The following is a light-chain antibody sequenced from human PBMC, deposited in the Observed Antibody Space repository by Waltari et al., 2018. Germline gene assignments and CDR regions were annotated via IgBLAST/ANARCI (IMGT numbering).Light chain of an antibody. CDR1: ALPKKS. V-gene: IGLV3-10*01. CDR2: EDS. Sequence: SYELTQPPSVSVSPGQTARITCSGDALPKKSAYWYQQKSGQAPVLVICEDSKRPSGIPERFSGSSAWTRANLTISGAQVEDEADYYCFSTDGSGDQRVFGGGTKVTVL. CDR3: FSTDGSGDQRV. J-gene: IGLJ2*01.